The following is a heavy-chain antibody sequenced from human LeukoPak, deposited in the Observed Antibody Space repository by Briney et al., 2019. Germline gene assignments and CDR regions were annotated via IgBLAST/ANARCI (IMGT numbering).Heavy chain of an antibody. J-gene: IGHJ4*02. V-gene: IGHV1-18*01. CDR3: ARDHGGGADSSGPWPGY. Sequence: ASVKVSCKASGYTFTSYGISWVRQAPGQGLEWMGWISAYNGNTNYAQKLQGRVTTTTDISTSTAYMELRSLRSDDTAVYYCARDHGGGADSSGPWPGYWGQGTLVTVSS. CDR1: GYTFTSYG. D-gene: IGHD3-22*01. CDR2: ISAYNGNT.